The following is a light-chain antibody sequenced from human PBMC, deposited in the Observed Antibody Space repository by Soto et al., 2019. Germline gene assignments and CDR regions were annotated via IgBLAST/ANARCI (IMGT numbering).Light chain of an antibody. CDR3: SSFTSRFTFV. V-gene: IGLV2-14*01. J-gene: IGLJ1*01. CDR2: EVT. CDR1: RSDVGAYNY. Sequence: QSALTQPASVSGSPGQSIAISCTGTRSDVGAYNYVSWYQQHPGKAPKLMISEVTNRPSGVSDRFSGSKSGNTASLTISGLQAEDEADYYCSSFTSRFTFVFGTGTKGTGL.